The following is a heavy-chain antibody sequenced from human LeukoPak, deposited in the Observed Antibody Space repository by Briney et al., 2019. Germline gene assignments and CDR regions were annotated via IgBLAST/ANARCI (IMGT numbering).Heavy chain of an antibody. CDR2: ISAYNGNT. V-gene: IGHV1-18*01. D-gene: IGHD1-7*01. CDR3: ARGELELRFSYYYYYGMDV. CDR1: GYTFTSYG. Sequence: GASVKVSCKASGYTFTSYGISWVRQAPGQGLEWMGWISAYNGNTNYAQKLLGRVTMTTDTSTSTAYMELRSLRSDDTAVYYCARGELELRFSYYYYYGMDVWGQGTTVTVSS. J-gene: IGHJ6*02.